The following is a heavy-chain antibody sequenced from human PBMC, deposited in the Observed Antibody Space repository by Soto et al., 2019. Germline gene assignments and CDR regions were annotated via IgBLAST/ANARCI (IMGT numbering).Heavy chain of an antibody. CDR1: GGSFSGYY. D-gene: IGHD4-4*01. J-gene: IGHJ4*02. Sequence: SETLSLTCAVYGGSFSGYYWSWIRQPPGKGLEWIGEINHSGSTNYNPSLKSRVTISVDTSKNQFSLKLSSVTAADTAVYYCARALPSMTTVTTFDYWGQGTLVTSPQ. CDR2: INHSGST. CDR3: ARALPSMTTVTTFDY. V-gene: IGHV4-34*01.